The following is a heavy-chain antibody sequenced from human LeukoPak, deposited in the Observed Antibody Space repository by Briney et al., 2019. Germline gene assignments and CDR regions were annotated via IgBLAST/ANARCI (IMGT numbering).Heavy chain of an antibody. CDR2: ISAYNGNT. J-gene: IGHJ3*02. CDR3: ARDLSDYYDSSGRPVHAFDI. D-gene: IGHD3-22*01. CDR1: GYTFTSYG. V-gene: IGHV1-18*01. Sequence: GASVKVSCKASGYTFTSYGISWVRQAPGQGLEWMGWISAYNGNTNYAQKLQGRVTMTTDTSTSTAYMELRSLRSDDTAVYYCARDLSDYYDSSGRPVHAFDIWGQGTMVTVSS.